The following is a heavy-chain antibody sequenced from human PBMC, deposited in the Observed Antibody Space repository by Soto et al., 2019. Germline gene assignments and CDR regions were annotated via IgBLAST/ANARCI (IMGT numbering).Heavy chain of an antibody. CDR2: IYYSGST. V-gene: IGHV4-61*01. CDR3: ARGSPLGFGVDWFDP. Sequence: SETLSLTCTVSGGSVSSGSYYWSWIRQPPGKGLEWIGYIYYSGSTNYNPSLKSRVTISVDTSKNQFSLKLSSVTAADTAVYYCARGSPLGFGVDWFDPRGQGTPVTASS. CDR1: GGSVSSGSYY. J-gene: IGHJ5*02. D-gene: IGHD2-8*01.